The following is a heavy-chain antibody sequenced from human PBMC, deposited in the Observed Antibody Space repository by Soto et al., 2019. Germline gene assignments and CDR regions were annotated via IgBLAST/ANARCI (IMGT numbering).Heavy chain of an antibody. V-gene: IGHV1-46*01. CDR3: ARTYYDILTGYYTTPYYFDY. CDR2: INPSGGST. J-gene: IGHJ4*02. D-gene: IGHD3-9*01. Sequence: ASVKVSCKASGYTFTSYYMHWVRQAPGQGLEWMGIINPSGGSTSYAQKFQGRVTMTRDTSTSTVYMELSSLRSEDTAVYYCARTYYDILTGYYTTPYYFDYWGQGTLVTVSS. CDR1: GYTFTSYY.